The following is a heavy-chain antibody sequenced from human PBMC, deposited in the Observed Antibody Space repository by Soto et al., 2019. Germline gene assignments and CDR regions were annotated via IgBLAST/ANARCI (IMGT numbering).Heavy chain of an antibody. CDR1: GFTFSSYA. CDR3: ARRIPFGYGMDV. J-gene: IGHJ6*02. Sequence: EVQLVESGGGLVQPGGSLRLSCAASGFTFSSYAMHWVRQAPGKGLEYVSAITSNGGNTDYASSVKGRFTISRDNSKNTLYLEMGSLRAEDMAVYVCARRIPFGYGMDVWGQGTTVTVSS. D-gene: IGHD2-21*01. V-gene: IGHV3-64*01. CDR2: ITSNGGNT.